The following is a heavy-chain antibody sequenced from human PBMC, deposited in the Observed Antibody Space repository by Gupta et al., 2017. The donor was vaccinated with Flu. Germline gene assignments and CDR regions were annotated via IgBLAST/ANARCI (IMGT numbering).Heavy chain of an antibody. Sequence: QVQLVESGGGVVQPGRSLRVSCVVSGFAFSSHVMHWVRQAPGKGLEWVTAISNDGSKKDYADSVRGRFTISRDNSKNTVYLQMDSLRGEDTALYYCAKDRYDSWTFDYCGQGTLVTVSS. CDR3: AKDRYDSWTFDY. CDR1: GFAFSSHV. D-gene: IGHD3-9*01. J-gene: IGHJ4*02. V-gene: IGHV3-30*18. CDR2: ISNDGSKK.